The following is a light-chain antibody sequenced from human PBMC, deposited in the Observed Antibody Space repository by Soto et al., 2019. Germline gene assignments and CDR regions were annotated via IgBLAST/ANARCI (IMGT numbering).Light chain of an antibody. CDR3: QQYGSSPPSST. J-gene: IGKJ5*01. CDR2: GAS. V-gene: IGKV3-20*01. Sequence: NVLTQYPGHLSLSPGERATLSRRASQRVSSGYLAWYQQKPGQAPRLLIYGASNRATDIPDRFSGRGSGTDFTLTISRLEPEDFAVYYCQQYGSSPPSSTFGQGTLLEI. CDR1: QRVSSGY.